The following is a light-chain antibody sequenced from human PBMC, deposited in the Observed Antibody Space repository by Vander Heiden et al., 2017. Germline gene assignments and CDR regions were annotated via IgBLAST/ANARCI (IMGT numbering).Light chain of an antibody. Sequence: DIQMTQSPSSLSASVGDRVTITCRASQGISKYLAWYQQKPGKVPKLLISATSTLQSGVPSRFSGSGSGTDFILTISSLQPEDVATYYCQKYNSAPLTFGGGTKVEIK. J-gene: IGKJ4*01. CDR2: ATS. CDR3: QKYNSAPLT. CDR1: QGISKY. V-gene: IGKV1-27*01.